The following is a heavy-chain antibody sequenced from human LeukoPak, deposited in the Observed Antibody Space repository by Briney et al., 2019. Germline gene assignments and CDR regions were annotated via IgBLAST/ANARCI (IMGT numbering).Heavy chain of an antibody. CDR3: ARDSVEWYIFDY. CDR1: GFTFSSYW. CDR2: TNRDGSST. V-gene: IGHV3-74*01. Sequence: GGSLRLSCAASGFTFSSYWMHWVRQAPGKGPVWVARTNRDGSSTAYADSVKGRFTIFKDNAKNTLYLLMNSLRAEDTAVYYCARDSVEWYIFDYWGQGTLVTVSS. D-gene: IGHD3-3*01. J-gene: IGHJ4*02.